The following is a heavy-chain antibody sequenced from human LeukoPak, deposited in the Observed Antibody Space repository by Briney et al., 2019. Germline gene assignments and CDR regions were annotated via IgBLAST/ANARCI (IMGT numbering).Heavy chain of an antibody. J-gene: IGHJ3*02. V-gene: IGHV3-48*02. Sequence: GGSLRLSCAASGFTFNSYNMNWVRQAAGKGLEWGSYISSSSSTIYYADSVKGRFTISRDSAKTSLFLQMNSLRDEDTAVYYCARAYSSSSGRDAFDSWGLGTLVTVSS. CDR2: ISSSSSTI. CDR1: GFTFNSYN. D-gene: IGHD6-6*01. CDR3: ARAYSSSSGRDAFDS.